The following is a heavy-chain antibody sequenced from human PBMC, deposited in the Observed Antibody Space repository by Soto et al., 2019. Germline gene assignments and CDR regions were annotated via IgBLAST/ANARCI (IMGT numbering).Heavy chain of an antibody. Sequence: QVQLVQSGAEVKKPGSSVKVSCSASGDTFSSYGISWVRQAPGQGLEWLGGIIPVFAITKYAQKFQGRITFTSDVCSSTTYMGLISLSSEDTVVYYCARAKFHFESDVSSFTTLFDHWGQGAPFTVSS. CDR3: ARAKFHFESDVSSFTTLFDH. CDR1: GDTFSSYG. J-gene: IGHJ4*02. V-gene: IGHV1-69*01. D-gene: IGHD1-1*01. CDR2: IIPVFAIT.